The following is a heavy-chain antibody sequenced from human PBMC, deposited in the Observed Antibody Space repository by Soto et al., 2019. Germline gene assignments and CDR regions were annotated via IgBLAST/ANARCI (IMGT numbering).Heavy chain of an antibody. D-gene: IGHD3-3*01. CDR1: GGSISSYY. J-gene: IGHJ5*02. CDR3: ARTYSDFCSGYGRWFDP. CDR2: IYYNGST. V-gene: IGHV4-59*07. Sequence: QVQLQESGPGLVKPSDTLSLTCTASGGSISSYYWRWIRQPPGKGLEWICYIYYNGSTNYNPSPQSRVTISVDTYKNPFSLRLSSVTPAHTAVYYWARTYSDFCSGYGRWFDPWGQGTLVTVSS.